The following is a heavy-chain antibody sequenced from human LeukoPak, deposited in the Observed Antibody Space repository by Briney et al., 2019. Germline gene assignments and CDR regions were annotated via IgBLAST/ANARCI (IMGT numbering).Heavy chain of an antibody. Sequence: ASVKVSCKASGYTFTQYAMHWVRQAPGQRLEWMGWINAGNGVTKYSQKFQDRVTITRDTSANTAYMELNSLRSEDTAVYYCARDEKDYQGDWGQGTLVTVSS. V-gene: IGHV1-3*01. CDR2: INAGNGVT. J-gene: IGHJ4*02. D-gene: IGHD4-11*01. CDR3: ARDEKDYQGD. CDR1: GYTFTQYA.